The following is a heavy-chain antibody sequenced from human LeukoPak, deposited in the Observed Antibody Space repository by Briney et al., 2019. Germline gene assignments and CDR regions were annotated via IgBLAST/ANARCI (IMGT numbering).Heavy chain of an antibody. D-gene: IGHD3-9*01. CDR1: GYTFTSYG. CDR2: ISAYNGNT. Sequence: ASVNVSCMASGYTFTSYGISWVRQAPGQGLEWMGWISAYNGNTNYAQKLQGRVTMTTDTSTSTAYMELRSLRSDDTAVYYCARPHSYYDILTGYDQDYFDYWGQGTLVTVSS. J-gene: IGHJ4*02. V-gene: IGHV1-18*04. CDR3: ARPHSYYDILTGYDQDYFDY.